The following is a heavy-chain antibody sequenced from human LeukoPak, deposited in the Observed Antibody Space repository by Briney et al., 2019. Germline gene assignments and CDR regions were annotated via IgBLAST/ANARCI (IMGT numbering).Heavy chain of an antibody. J-gene: IGHJ5*02. Sequence: SETLSLTCTVSGGSITSYYWSWIRQPPGKGLEYIGCISYSGNTNYNPSLRSRVTMSVDTSKNQFSLKLNSVTAADTAVYYCARDYDVLTAYPPTQLFDPWGRGTLVTVSS. V-gene: IGHV4-59*12. D-gene: IGHD3-9*01. CDR2: ISYSGNT. CDR1: GGSITSYY. CDR3: ARDYDVLTAYPPTQLFDP.